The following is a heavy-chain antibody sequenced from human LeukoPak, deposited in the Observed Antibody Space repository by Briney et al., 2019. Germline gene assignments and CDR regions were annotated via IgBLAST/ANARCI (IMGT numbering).Heavy chain of an antibody. CDR2: LSGSGGGT. CDR1: GITLSNYG. Sequence: GGSLRLSCAVSGITLSNYGMSWVRQAPGKGLEWVAGLSGSGGGTKYADSVQGRFTISRDNPKNTLYLQMNSLRAEDTAVYFCAKRGVVIRVFLVGFHKEAYYFDSWGQGALVTVSS. D-gene: IGHD3-10*01. V-gene: IGHV3-23*01. J-gene: IGHJ4*02. CDR3: AKRGVVIRVFLVGFHKEAYYFDS.